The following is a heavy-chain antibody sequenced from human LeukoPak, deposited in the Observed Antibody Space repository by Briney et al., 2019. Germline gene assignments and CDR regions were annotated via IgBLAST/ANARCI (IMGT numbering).Heavy chain of an antibody. J-gene: IGHJ4*02. Sequence: PGGSLRLSCAASRFTFSSFAMSRVRQAPGKGLEWVSAISGSGGNTYYADSVKGRFTISRDNSKNTLYLQMNSLRAEDTALYYCAKGPLTEVAGTTWDYWGQGTLVTVSS. CDR3: AKGPLTEVAGTTWDY. V-gene: IGHV3-23*01. CDR1: RFTFSSFA. D-gene: IGHD6-19*01. CDR2: ISGSGGNT.